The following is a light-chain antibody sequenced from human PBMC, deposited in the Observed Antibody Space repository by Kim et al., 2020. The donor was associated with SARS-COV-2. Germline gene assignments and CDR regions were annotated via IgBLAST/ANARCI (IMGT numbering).Light chain of an antibody. CDR3: QVWDSSSDWV. CDR1: NIGSKS. Sequence: SYELTQPPSVSVAPGKTATITCGGNNIGSKSVHWYQQKPGQAPMVVMYYDSDRPSGIPERFSGSNSGNTATLTISRVEAGDEADYYCQVWDSSSDWVFGGGTKLTVL. CDR2: YDS. J-gene: IGLJ3*02. V-gene: IGLV3-21*04.